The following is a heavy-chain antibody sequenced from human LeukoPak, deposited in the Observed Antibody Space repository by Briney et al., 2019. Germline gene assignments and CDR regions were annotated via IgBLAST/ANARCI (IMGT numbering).Heavy chain of an antibody. CDR1: GFTFSSYE. CDR2: ISSSGSTI. D-gene: IGHD3-10*01. J-gene: IGHJ6*03. CDR3: AREDNIVRGGHYYYYYYMDV. Sequence: PGGSLRLSCAASGFTFSSYEMNWVRQAPGKGLEWVSYISSSGSTIYYADSVKGRFTISRDNAKNSLYLQMNSLRAEDTAVYYCAREDNIVRGGHYYYYYYMDVWGKGTTVTVSS. V-gene: IGHV3-48*03.